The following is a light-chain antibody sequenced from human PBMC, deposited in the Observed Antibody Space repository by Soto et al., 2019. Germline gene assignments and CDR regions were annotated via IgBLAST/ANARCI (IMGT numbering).Light chain of an antibody. Sequence: QSALTQPPSASGSPGQSVTISCTGTSSDIGGYNYVSWYQQHPGKAPKLIIYEVSKRPSGVPDRFSGSKSGNTASLTVSGLQAEAEADYYCTSYAGSNNLVFAGGTKLTVL. J-gene: IGLJ3*02. CDR1: SSDIGGYNY. V-gene: IGLV2-8*01. CDR3: TSYAGSNNLV. CDR2: EVS.